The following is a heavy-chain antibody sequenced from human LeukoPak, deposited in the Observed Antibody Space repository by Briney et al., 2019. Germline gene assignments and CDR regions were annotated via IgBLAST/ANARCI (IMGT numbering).Heavy chain of an antibody. J-gene: IGHJ6*02. CDR1: GYTFTGYY. D-gene: IGHD3-22*01. CDR3: ARTTYYYDGSGYCYYYYGMDV. Sequence: ASVKVSCKASGYTFTGYYMHWVRQAPGQGLEWMGWINPNSGGTNYAQKFQGWVTMTRDTSISTAYMELSRLRSDDTAVYYCARTTYYYDGSGYCYYYYGMDVWGQGTTVTVSS. CDR2: INPNSGGT. V-gene: IGHV1-2*04.